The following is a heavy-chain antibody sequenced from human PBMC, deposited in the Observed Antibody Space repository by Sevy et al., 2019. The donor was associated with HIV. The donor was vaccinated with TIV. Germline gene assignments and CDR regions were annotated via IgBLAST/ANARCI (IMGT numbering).Heavy chain of an antibody. Sequence: GGSLRLSCAASGFTFSGSAMHWVRQASGKGLEWVGRIRSKANSYATAYAASVKGRFTISRDDSKNTAYLQMNSLKTEETAVYYCTRVPRPGYQLLSHYYYYYGMDVWGQGTTVTVSS. V-gene: IGHV3-73*01. D-gene: IGHD2-2*01. J-gene: IGHJ6*02. CDR3: TRVPRPGYQLLSHYYYYYGMDV. CDR2: IRSKANSYAT. CDR1: GFTFSGSA.